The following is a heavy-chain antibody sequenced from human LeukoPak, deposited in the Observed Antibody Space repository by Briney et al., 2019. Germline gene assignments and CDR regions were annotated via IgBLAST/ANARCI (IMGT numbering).Heavy chain of an antibody. Sequence: GGSLRLSCAASGFTFSSDWMHWVRQAPEKGLVWVSRINSDGSSTTYADSVKGRFTISRDNAKNTLYLQMDSLRAEDTAVYYCARGRYYDFRDWGQGTLVTVSS. D-gene: IGHD3-3*01. J-gene: IGHJ4*02. CDR1: GFTFSSDW. CDR2: INSDGSST. V-gene: IGHV3-74*01. CDR3: ARGRYYDFRD.